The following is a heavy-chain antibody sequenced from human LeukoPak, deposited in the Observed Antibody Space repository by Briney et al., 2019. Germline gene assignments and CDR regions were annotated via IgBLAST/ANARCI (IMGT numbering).Heavy chain of an antibody. J-gene: IGHJ4*02. CDR3: ARSRLEQWLVGGDY. D-gene: IGHD6-19*01. CDR1: GFTVSSNY. Sequence: GGSLRLSCAASGFTVSSNYMSWVRQAPGKGLEWVAVIYSGGSTYYADSVKGRFTISRDNSKNTLYLQMNSLRAEDTAVYYCARSRLEQWLVGGDYWGQGTLVTVSS. V-gene: IGHV3-53*05. CDR2: IYSGGST.